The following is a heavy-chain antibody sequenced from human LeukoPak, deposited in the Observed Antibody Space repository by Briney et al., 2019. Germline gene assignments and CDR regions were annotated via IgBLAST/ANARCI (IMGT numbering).Heavy chain of an antibody. D-gene: IGHD6-6*01. Sequence: ASVKVSCKASGYTFTNYDINWVRQAPGQGLEWMGWINPNSGGTNYAQKFQGRVTMTRDTSISTAYMELSRLRSDDTAVYYCASSIAARPLDYWGQGTLVTVSS. CDR2: INPNSGGT. CDR1: GYTFTNYD. V-gene: IGHV1-2*02. J-gene: IGHJ4*02. CDR3: ASSIAARPLDY.